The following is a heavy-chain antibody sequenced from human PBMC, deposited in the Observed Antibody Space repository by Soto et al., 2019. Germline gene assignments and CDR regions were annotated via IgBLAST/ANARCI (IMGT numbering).Heavy chain of an antibody. CDR3: ARDSDFWSGYYIPRDFDY. Sequence: PGGSLRLSCAASGFTFSSYSMNWVRQAPGKGLEWVSYISSSSSTIYYADSVKGRFTISRDNAKNSLYLQMNSLRAEDTAVYYCARDSDFWSGYYIPRDFDYWGQGTLVTVSS. CDR1: GFTFSSYS. V-gene: IGHV3-48*01. D-gene: IGHD3-3*01. J-gene: IGHJ4*02. CDR2: ISSSSSTI.